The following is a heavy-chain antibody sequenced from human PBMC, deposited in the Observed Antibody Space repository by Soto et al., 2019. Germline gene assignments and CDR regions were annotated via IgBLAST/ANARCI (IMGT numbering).Heavy chain of an antibody. CDR1: GGFFSGYY. V-gene: IGHV4-34*01. Sequence: SETLSLTCAVYGGFFSGYYWSWIRQPPGKGLEWIGEIDHSGSTNYNPSLKSRVTISVDTSKNQFSLKLSSVTAADTAVYYCARADKYYDFLSGYYAKVHYMDVWGKGTTGTVSS. CDR3: ARADKYYDFLSGYYAKVHYMDV. D-gene: IGHD3-3*01. CDR2: IDHSGST. J-gene: IGHJ6*03.